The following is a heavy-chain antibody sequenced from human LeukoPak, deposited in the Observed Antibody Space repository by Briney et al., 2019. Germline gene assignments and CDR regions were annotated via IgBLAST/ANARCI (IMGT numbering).Heavy chain of an antibody. J-gene: IGHJ4*02. V-gene: IGHV3-73*01. D-gene: IGHD2-2*01. CDR1: GFTFSGSA. CDR2: IRSKANSYAT. Sequence: PGGSLRLSCAASGFTFSGSAMHWVRHASGKGLEWVGRIRSKANSYATAYAASVKGRFTISRDDSKNTAHLQMNSLKTEDTAVYYCTRPFYCSSTSCYEDYWGQGTLVTVSS. CDR3: TRPFYCSSTSCYEDY.